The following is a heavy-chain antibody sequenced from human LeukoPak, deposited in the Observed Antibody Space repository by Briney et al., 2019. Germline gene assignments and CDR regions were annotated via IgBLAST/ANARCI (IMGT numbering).Heavy chain of an antibody. CDR2: INPSGGST. CDR1: GYTFTSYY. CDR3: ARGGSIVGATVIFDY. Sequence: ASVKVSCKASGYTFTSYYMHWVRQAPRQGLEWMGIINPSGGSTSYAQKFQGRVTMTRDTSTSTVYMELSSLRSEDTAVYYCARGGSIVGATVIFDYWGQGTLVTVSS. D-gene: IGHD1-26*01. V-gene: IGHV1-46*01. J-gene: IGHJ4*02.